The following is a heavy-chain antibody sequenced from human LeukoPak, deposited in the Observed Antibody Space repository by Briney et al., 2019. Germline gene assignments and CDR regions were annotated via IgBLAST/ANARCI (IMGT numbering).Heavy chain of an antibody. D-gene: IGHD3-3*01. CDR3: ARCQSVDTIFGMHCYMDV. CDR1: GVSVSSGMYY. J-gene: IGHJ6*03. V-gene: IGHV4-31*03. Sequence: SETLSLTCTVSGVSVSSGMYYWTWLRQHPGRGLECIGFIHFTGSIHYNPSLESRATISVDASDNQFSLRLKSVTAADTAVYYCARCQSVDTIFGMHCYMDVWGKGSTVTVSS. CDR2: IHFTGSI.